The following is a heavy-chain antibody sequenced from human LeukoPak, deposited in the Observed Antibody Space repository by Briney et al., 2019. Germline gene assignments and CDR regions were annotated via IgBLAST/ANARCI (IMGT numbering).Heavy chain of an antibody. V-gene: IGHV3-9*01. CDR1: GFTFDDDA. CDR3: AKLVSRDGYLGAFDI. D-gene: IGHD5-24*01. J-gene: IGHJ3*02. Sequence: GGSLRLSCAASGFTFDDDAMHWGRHAPGKGLEGGSGISWNSGSIGYADSVKGRFTISRDNAKNSLYLQMNSLRAEDTALYYCAKLVSRDGYLGAFDIWGQGTMVTVSS. CDR2: ISWNSGSI.